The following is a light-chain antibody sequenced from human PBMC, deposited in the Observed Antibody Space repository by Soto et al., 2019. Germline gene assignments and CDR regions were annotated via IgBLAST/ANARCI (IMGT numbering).Light chain of an antibody. CDR2: GAS. J-gene: IGKJ1*01. CDR1: QDVRSNY. CDR3: QQYGSSPPT. V-gene: IGKV3-20*01. Sequence: EIVLTQSPGTLSLSPGERATLSCRASQDVRSNYLAWYQQKPGQAPRLLIFGASTRATGIPDRFSGSGSGTDFTLTISRLEPEDFAVYYCQQYGSSPPTFGQGTQVEI.